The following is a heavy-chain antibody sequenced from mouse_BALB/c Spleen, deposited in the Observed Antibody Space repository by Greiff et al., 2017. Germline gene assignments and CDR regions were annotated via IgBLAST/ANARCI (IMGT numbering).Heavy chain of an antibody. CDR3: ARSDSY. J-gene: IGHJ3*01. Sequence: VQLKQSGGDLVKPGGSLKLSCAASGFTFSSYGMSWVRQTPDKRLEWVATISSGGSYTYYPDSVKGRFTISRDNAKNTLYLQMSSLKSEDTAMYYCARSDSYWGQGTLVTVSA. V-gene: IGHV5-6*01. CDR1: GFTFSSYG. CDR2: ISSGGSYT.